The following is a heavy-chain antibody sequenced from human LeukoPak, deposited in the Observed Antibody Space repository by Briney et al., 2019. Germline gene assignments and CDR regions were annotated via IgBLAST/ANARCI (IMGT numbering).Heavy chain of an antibody. V-gene: IGHV3-15*01. CDR2: KTDGGAT. CDR3: TTGIRGD. D-gene: IGHD3-10*01. J-gene: IGHJ4*02. Sequence: KTDGGATDYAAPVKGRFTISRDDSKNTLNLQMNSLKTEDTAAYYCTTGIRGDWGQGTLVTVSS.